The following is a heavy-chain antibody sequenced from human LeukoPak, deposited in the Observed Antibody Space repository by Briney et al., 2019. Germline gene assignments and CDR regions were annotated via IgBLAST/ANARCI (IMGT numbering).Heavy chain of an antibody. Sequence: SETLSLTCTVSGGSISSYYWSWIRQPPGKGLEWIGYIYYSGSTNYNPSLKSRVTISVDTSKNQFSLKLSSVTAADTAVYYCAGDRDYGDWDYWGQGTLVTVSS. CDR2: IYYSGST. CDR1: GGSISSYY. D-gene: IGHD4-17*01. J-gene: IGHJ4*02. V-gene: IGHV4-59*01. CDR3: AGDRDYGDWDY.